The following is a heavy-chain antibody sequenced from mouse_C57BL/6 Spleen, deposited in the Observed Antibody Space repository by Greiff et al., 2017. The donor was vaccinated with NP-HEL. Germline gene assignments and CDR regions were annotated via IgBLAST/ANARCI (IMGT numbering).Heavy chain of an antibody. CDR1: GFTFSSYA. V-gene: IGHV5-4*01. CDR3: AREDY. CDR2: ISDGGSYT. J-gene: IGHJ2*01. Sequence: EVQRVESGGGLVKPGGSLKLSCAASGFTFSSYAMSWVRQTPEQRLEWVGTISDGGSYTYYPDNLKGRSTISRDNDKNNRNLQMSDLKSDDTAVYYCAREDYWGQGTTLTVSS.